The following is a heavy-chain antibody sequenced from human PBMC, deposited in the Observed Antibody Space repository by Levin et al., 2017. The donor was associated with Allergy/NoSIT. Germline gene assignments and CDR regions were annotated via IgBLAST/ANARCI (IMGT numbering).Heavy chain of an antibody. J-gene: IGHJ4*02. CDR3: ATRCLSFSCPVYYFDY. V-gene: IGHV3-23*01. CDR1: GFTFSTYA. CDR2: IDGSSSHI. Sequence: PGGSLRLSCAASGFTFSTYAMTWVRQAPGQGLEWVSAIDGSSSHITYADSVKGRFTISRDNSKNTLYLQMNGLKAEDTAVYYCATRCLSFSCPVYYFDYWGQGTLVTVSS. D-gene: IGHD2-2*01.